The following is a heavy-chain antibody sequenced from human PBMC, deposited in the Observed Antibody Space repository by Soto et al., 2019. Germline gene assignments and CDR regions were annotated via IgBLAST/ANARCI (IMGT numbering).Heavy chain of an antibody. J-gene: IGHJ4*02. V-gene: IGHV4-34*01. Sequence: SETLSLTCAVYGGSFSGYYWSWIRQPPGKGLEWIGEINHSGSTNYNPSLKSRVTISVDTSKNQFSLKLSSVTAADTAVYYCARVYCSGGSCYSAFYPPRNYYFDYWGQGTLVTVSS. CDR1: GGSFSGYY. CDR2: INHSGST. CDR3: ARVYCSGGSCYSAFYPPRNYYFDY. D-gene: IGHD2-15*01.